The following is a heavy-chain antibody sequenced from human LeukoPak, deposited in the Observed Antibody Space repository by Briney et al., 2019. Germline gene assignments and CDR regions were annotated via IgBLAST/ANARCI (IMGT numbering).Heavy chain of an antibody. Sequence: SETLSLTCTVSGGFISSSSYYWGWIRQPPGKGLEWIGSIYYSGSTYYSPSLKSRVTISVDTSKNQFSLKLSSVTAADTAVYYCARDRFRLSSGWSAQHGSGYWGQGTLVTVSS. CDR1: GGFISSSSYY. D-gene: IGHD6-19*01. J-gene: IGHJ4*02. V-gene: IGHV4-39*07. CDR3: ARDRFRLSSGWSAQHGSGY. CDR2: IYYSGST.